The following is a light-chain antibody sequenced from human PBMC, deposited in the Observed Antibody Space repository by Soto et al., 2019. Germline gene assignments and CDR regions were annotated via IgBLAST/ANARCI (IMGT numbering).Light chain of an antibody. Sequence: QPALTQPPSVSGSPGQSVTTSCTGSSSDVGSYNRVSWYQQPPGTAPKLMIYEVSNRPSGVPDRFSGSKSGNTASLTISGLQAEDEADYYCSLYTSSSTFVFGTGTKVTV. CDR3: SLYTSSSTFV. CDR1: SSDVGSYNR. V-gene: IGLV2-18*01. J-gene: IGLJ1*01. CDR2: EVS.